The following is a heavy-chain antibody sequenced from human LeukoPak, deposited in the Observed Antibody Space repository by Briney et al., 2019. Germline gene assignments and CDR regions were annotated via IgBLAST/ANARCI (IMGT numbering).Heavy chain of an antibody. D-gene: IGHD3-16*02. Sequence: GRSLRLSCAGSGFTFSSYGIHWVRQAPGRGLEWVAVIWFDGTNKYYAASVKGRFTISRDNSKNTLYLQMNSLRAEDTAVYYCAKDSPEYDYVWGSYRLDNNWFDPWGQGTLVTVSS. CDR3: AKDSPEYDYVWGSYRLDNNWFDP. CDR1: GFTFSSYG. CDR2: IWFDGTNK. V-gene: IGHV3-33*06. J-gene: IGHJ5*02.